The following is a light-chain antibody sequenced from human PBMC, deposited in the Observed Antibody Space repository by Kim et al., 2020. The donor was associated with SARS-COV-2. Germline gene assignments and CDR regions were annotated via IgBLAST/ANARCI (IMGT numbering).Light chain of an antibody. CDR3: CSYAGSYTNYV. Sequence: QSVTLSCTGPSSDVGGYNYVSWYQQHPGNAPKLMIYDVSKRPSGVPDRFSGSKSGNTASLTISGLQAEDEADYYCCSYAGSYTNYVFGTGTKVTVL. V-gene: IGLV2-11*01. CDR1: SSDVGGYNY. CDR2: DVS. J-gene: IGLJ1*01.